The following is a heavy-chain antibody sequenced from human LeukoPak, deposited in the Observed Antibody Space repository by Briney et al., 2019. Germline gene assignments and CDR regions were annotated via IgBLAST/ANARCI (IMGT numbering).Heavy chain of an antibody. D-gene: IGHD2-2*01. CDR1: GGSISSGGYS. Sequence: PSQTLSLTCAVSGGSISSGGYSWSWIRQPPGKGLEWIGYIYHSGSTNYNPSLKSRVTISVDTSKNQFSLKLSSVTAADTAVYYCARSRSRTRLGYCSSTSCYGSDVWGQGTTVTVSS. CDR2: IYHSGST. J-gene: IGHJ6*02. CDR3: ARSRSRTRLGYCSSTSCYGSDV. V-gene: IGHV4-30-2*01.